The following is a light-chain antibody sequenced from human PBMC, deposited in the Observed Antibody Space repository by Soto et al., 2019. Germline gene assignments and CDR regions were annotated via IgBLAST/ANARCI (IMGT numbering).Light chain of an antibody. Sequence: EFVLTQSPGTLSLSPGERATLSCRASQTVRNNYLAWYQQKPGQAPRLLIYAASRRATGIPDTFSGSGSGTDFTLTITRLEPEDFALYYCQQYGHSPRTFGQGTKVDIK. J-gene: IGKJ1*01. CDR1: QTVRNNY. CDR2: AAS. CDR3: QQYGHSPRT. V-gene: IGKV3-20*01.